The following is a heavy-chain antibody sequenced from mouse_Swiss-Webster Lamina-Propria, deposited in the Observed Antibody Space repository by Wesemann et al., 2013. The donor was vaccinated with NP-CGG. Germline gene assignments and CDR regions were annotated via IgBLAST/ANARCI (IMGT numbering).Heavy chain of an antibody. CDR1: GYAFSSSW. CDR2: IYPGDGDT. V-gene: IGHV1-82*01. CDR3: ARLFYYDYGYAMDY. D-gene: IGHD2-4*01. J-gene: IGHJ4*01. Sequence: LQQSGPELVKPGASVKISCKASGYAFSSSWMNWVKQRPGQGLEWIGRIYPGDGDTNYNGKFKGKATLTADKSSSTAYMQLSSLTSVDSAVYFCARLFYYDYGYAMDYWGSRNLSHRLL.